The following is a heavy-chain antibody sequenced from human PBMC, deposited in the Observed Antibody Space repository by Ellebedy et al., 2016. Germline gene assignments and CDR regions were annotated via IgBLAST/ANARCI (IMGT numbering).Heavy chain of an antibody. CDR2: IYAGGAS. D-gene: IGHD1-1*01. CDR3: VTRHNGAFDI. CDR1: GFSVTSND. Sequence: GESLKISXAVSGFSVTSNDMSWVRQAPGKGLELVSLIYAGGASYYADSVKGRFTISRDNSKKTLFLQMTSLGADDTAVYYCVTRHNGAFDIWGQGTMVTVSS. V-gene: IGHV3-53*01. J-gene: IGHJ3*02.